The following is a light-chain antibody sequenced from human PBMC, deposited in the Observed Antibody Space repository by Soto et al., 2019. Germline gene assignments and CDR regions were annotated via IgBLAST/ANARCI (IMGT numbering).Light chain of an antibody. V-gene: IGLV4-60*03. J-gene: IGLJ2*01. CDR1: SGHSSYI. Sequence: QLVLTQSSSASASLGSSVKLTCTLSSGHSSYIIAWHQQQPGKAPRYLMKLEGSGSYNKGSGVPDRFSGSSSGADRYLTISNLQSEDEADYCCETWDSNFPVFGGGTKLTVL. CDR2: LEGSGSY. CDR3: ETWDSNFPV.